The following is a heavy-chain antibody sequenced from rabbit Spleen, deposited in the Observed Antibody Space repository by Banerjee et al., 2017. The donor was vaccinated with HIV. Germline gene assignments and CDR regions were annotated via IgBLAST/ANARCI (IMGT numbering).Heavy chain of an antibody. CDR1: GFSFSSIYW. D-gene: IGHD8-1*01. CDR3: ARDTGSSFSSYGMDL. CDR2: GYPVAIGST. J-gene: IGHJ6*01. V-gene: IGHV1S45*01. Sequence: EESGGDLVKPEGSLTLPCTASGFSFSSIYWICWVRQAPGKGLEWIGWGYPVAIGSTAYASGAKGRFTISKTSSTTVTLQMTSLTVADTATYFCARDTGSSFSSYGMDLWGQGTLVTVS.